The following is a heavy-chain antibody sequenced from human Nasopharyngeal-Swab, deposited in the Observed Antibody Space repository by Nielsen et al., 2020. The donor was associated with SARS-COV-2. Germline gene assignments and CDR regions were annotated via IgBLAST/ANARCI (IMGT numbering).Heavy chain of an antibody. CDR1: GYSFTSYW. D-gene: IGHD3-3*01. CDR2: IYPGDSDT. J-gene: IGHJ3*02. V-gene: IGHV5-51*01. CDR3: ARQETDYDFWSGYYFDAFDI. Sequence: GGSLRLSCKGSGYSFTSYWIGWVRQMPGKGLEWMGIIYPGDSDTRYSPSFQGQVTISADKSISTAYLQWSSLKASDTAMYYCARQETDYDFWSGYYFDAFDIWGQGTMVTVSS.